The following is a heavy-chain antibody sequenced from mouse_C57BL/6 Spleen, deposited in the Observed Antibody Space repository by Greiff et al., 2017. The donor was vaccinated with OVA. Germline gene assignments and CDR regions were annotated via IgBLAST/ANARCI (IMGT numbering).Heavy chain of an antibody. Sequence: VQLKQSGPELVKPGASVKIPCKASGYTFTDYNMDWVKQSHGKSLEWIGDINPNNGGTIYNQKFKGKATLTVDKSSSTAYMELRSLTSEDTAVYYCARSGWDPYYYAMDYWGQGTSVTVSS. CDR2: INPNNGGT. CDR3: ARSGWDPYYYAMDY. CDR1: GYTFTDYN. J-gene: IGHJ4*01. V-gene: IGHV1-18*01. D-gene: IGHD4-1*01.